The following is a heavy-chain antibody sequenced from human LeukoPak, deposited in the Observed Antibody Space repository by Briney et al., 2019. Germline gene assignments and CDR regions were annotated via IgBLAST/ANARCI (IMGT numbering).Heavy chain of an antibody. CDR2: IYTSGST. V-gene: IGHV4-4*09. CDR1: GGSISSCY. CDR3: ATALGRPYYYDSSGFGY. Sequence: SETLSLTCTVSGGSISSCYWSWIRQPPGKGLEWIGYIYTSGSTNYNPSLKSRVTISVDTSKDQFSLKLSSVTAADTAVYYCATALGRPYYYDSSGFGYWGQGTLVTVSS. D-gene: IGHD3-22*01. J-gene: IGHJ4*02.